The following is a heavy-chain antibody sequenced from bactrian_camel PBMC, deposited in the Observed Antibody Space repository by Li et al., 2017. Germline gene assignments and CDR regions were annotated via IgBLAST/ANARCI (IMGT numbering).Heavy chain of an antibody. Sequence: HVQLVESGGGSVQAGGSLRLSCEVSGITEGTNCIGWFRQAPGKEREGVIIIRTDSGTTYYADSVKGRFTISHDNAKKTLYLQMNSLKPEDTAMYYCAVRRGISSACPETSSRNYWGPGTQVTVS. V-gene: IGHV3-2*01. D-gene: IGHD6*01. CDR1: GITEGTNC. J-gene: IGHJ4*01. CDR2: IRTDSGTT. CDR3: AVRRGISSACPETSSRNY.